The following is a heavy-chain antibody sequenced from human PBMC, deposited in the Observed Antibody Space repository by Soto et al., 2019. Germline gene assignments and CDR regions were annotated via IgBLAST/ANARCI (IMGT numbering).Heavy chain of an antibody. CDR2: ISSSSSYI. D-gene: IGHD6-13*01. V-gene: IGHV3-21*01. CDR1: GFTFSSYS. J-gene: IGHJ3*02. CDR3: ARDSNSSSWLPAAFDI. Sequence: PGGSLRLSCAASGFTFSSYSMNWVRQAPGKGLEWVSSISSSSSYIYYADSVKGRFTISRDNAKNSLYLQMNSLRAEDTAVYYCARDSNSSSWLPAAFDIWGQGLMVTV.